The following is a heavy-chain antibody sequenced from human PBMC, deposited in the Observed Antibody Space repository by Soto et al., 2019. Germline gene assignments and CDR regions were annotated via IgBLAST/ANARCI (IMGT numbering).Heavy chain of an antibody. CDR3: ARHEQSISPGSNYYGMDV. V-gene: IGHV5-51*01. Sequence: PGESLKISCKGSGYSFTSYWIGWVRQVPGKGLEWMGIIYPGDSDTRYSPSFQGQVTISVDKSISTAYLQWSSLKASATAMYYCARHEQSISPGSNYYGMDVWGQGTTVTVSS. CDR1: GYSFTSYW. J-gene: IGHJ6*02. CDR2: IYPGDSDT. D-gene: IGHD3-3*02.